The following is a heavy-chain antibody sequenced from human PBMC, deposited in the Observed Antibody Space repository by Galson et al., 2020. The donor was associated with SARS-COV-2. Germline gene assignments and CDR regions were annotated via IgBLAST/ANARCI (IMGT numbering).Heavy chain of an antibody. CDR3: ARMADGYGGYDYGSSPFDY. CDR2: IDWDDDK. Sequence: SGPTLVKPTQTLTLTCTFSGFSLTSSGMGVTWTRQPPGKALEWLELIDWDDDKYYSTSLRTRLTISRDTSKNQVFLTMTNMDPVDTATYYCARMADGYGGYDYGSSPFDYWGQGTLVTVSS. D-gene: IGHD5-12*01. V-gene: IGHV2-70*01. J-gene: IGHJ4*02. CDR1: GFSLTSSGMG.